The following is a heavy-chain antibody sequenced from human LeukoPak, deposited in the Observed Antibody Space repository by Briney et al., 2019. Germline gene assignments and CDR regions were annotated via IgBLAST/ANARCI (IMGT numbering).Heavy chain of an antibody. Sequence: GGSLRLSCAASGLTFSDYAMSWVRQARGKGLEWVSSIGGDGAGTYYADSVKGRFTISRDNSKNTLYLQMNSLTAEDTALYYCATKQWLVRGWFDPWGQGTLVTVSS. CDR1: GLTFSDYA. V-gene: IGHV3-23*01. D-gene: IGHD6-19*01. J-gene: IGHJ5*02. CDR3: ATKQWLVRGWFDP. CDR2: IGGDGAGT.